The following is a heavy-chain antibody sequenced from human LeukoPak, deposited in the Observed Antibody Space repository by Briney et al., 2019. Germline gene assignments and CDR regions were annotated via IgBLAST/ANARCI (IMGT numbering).Heavy chain of an antibody. CDR3: ARTRRGHSYVDS. V-gene: IGHV1-8*03. CDR1: GYTFTNYD. Sequence: GASVKVSCKASGYTFTNYDIHWVRQATGQGLEWMGWMNPNSGNTGSSQKFQARVTISRNTSINAAYMELTSLRSEDSAVYYCARTRRGHSYVDSWGQGTLLTVSS. CDR2: MNPNSGNT. J-gene: IGHJ5*01. D-gene: IGHD5-18*01.